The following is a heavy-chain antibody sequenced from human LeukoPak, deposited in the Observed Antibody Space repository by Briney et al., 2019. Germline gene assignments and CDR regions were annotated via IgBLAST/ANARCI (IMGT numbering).Heavy chain of an antibody. V-gene: IGHV3-9*01. Sequence: GRSLGLSCAASGFTFDDYAMHWVRQAPGKGLEWVSGISWNSGSIGYAGSVKGRFTISRDDAKNSLYLQMNSLRAEDTAVYYCGRDLIGRTIMVVGYFDYWGQGTLVTASS. CDR2: ISWNSGSI. CDR1: GFTFDDYA. J-gene: IGHJ4*02. D-gene: IGHD2-8*01. CDR3: GRDLIGRTIMVVGYFDY.